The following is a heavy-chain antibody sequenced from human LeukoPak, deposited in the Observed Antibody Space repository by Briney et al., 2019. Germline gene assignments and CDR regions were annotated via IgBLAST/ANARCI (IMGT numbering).Heavy chain of an antibody. D-gene: IGHD6-13*01. J-gene: IGHJ4*02. Sequence: PSETLSLTCTVSGGSISSYYWSWIRQLPGKGLEWIGYIYYSGSTNYNPSLKSRVTISVDTSKNQFSLKLSSVTAADTALYYCARSRGYFDYWGQGTLVTVSS. V-gene: IGHV4-59*01. CDR2: IYYSGST. CDR1: GGSISSYY. CDR3: ARSRGYFDY.